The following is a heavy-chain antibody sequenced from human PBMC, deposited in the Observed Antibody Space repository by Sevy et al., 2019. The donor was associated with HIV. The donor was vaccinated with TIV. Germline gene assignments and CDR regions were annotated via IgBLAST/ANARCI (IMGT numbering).Heavy chain of an antibody. Sequence: GGSLRLSCAASGFTFSNYAMHWVRQAPGKGLEWVAVISYDGSNKYYADSVKGRFTISRDNSKNTLYLQMNSLRAEDTAVYYCARDRRYYDFWSGYYNPYYYGMDVWGQGTTVTVSS. V-gene: IGHV3-30-3*01. J-gene: IGHJ6*02. D-gene: IGHD3-3*01. CDR3: ARDRRYYDFWSGYYNPYYYGMDV. CDR2: ISYDGSNK. CDR1: GFTFSNYA.